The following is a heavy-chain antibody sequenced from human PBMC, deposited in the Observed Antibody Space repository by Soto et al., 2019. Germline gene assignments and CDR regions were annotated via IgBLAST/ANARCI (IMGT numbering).Heavy chain of an antibody. D-gene: IGHD3-22*01. CDR2: IYYSGST. J-gene: IGHJ4*02. CDR3: ARAGTYYDSSGFFVY. Sequence: SETLSLTCTVSGGSMSSYYWSWTRQPPGKGLEWIGYIYYSGSTNYNPSLKSRVTISVDTSKNQFSLNLSSVTAADTAVYYCARAGTYYDSSGFFVYWGQGSLVTVSS. CDR1: GGSMSSYY. V-gene: IGHV4-59*01.